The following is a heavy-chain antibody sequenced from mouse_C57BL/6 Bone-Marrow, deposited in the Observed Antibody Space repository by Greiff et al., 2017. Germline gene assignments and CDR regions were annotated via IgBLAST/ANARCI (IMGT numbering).Heavy chain of an antibody. CDR1: GYTFTSYW. D-gene: IGHD6-2*01. Sequence: VQLQQSGAELVKPGASVKLSCKASGYTFTSYWMQWVKQRPGQGLEWIGEIDPSDSYTNYNQKFKGKATLTVDTSSSTAYMQLSSLTSEDSAVYYCERVSYAMDYWGQGTSVTVSS. CDR3: ERVSYAMDY. V-gene: IGHV1-50*01. CDR2: IDPSDSYT. J-gene: IGHJ4*01.